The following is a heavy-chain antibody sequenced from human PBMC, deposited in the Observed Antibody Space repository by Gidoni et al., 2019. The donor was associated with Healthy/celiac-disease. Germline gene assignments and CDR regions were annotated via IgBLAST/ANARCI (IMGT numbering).Heavy chain of an antibody. CDR2: ISYDGNNK. J-gene: IGHJ4*02. V-gene: IGHV3-30-3*01. D-gene: IGHD5-18*01. Sequence: LEWVAVISYDGNNKYYADSVKGRFTISRDNSKNTLYLQMNSLRAEDTAVYYCARGPTDTGLGDCWGQGTLVTVSS. CDR3: ARGPTDTGLGDC.